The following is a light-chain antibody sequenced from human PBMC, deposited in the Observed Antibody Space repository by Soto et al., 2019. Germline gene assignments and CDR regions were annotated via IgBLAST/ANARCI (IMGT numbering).Light chain of an antibody. V-gene: IGKV3-11*01. CDR1: QSVNIY. J-gene: IGKJ4*01. CDR2: DVS. Sequence: EIVLTQAPATLSLSPGERATLSCRASQSVNIYLAWYQQRPGQAPRLLIYDVSKRATGIPARFSGSGSGTDFTLTISSLEPEDFAVYYCHQRSSWPVTFGGGTKVEIK. CDR3: HQRSSWPVT.